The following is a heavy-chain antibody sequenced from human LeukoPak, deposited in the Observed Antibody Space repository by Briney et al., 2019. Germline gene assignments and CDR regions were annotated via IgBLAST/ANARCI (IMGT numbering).Heavy chain of an antibody. CDR3: ARGEDGVVDY. CDR1: GDSISSYNW. CDR2: IFHAGSI. J-gene: IGHJ4*02. V-gene: IGHV4-4*02. D-gene: IGHD3-10*01. Sequence: SGTLSLTCGVSGDSISSYNWWSWVRQPPGKGLEWIGEIFHAGSINYNPSLKGRVTISLDKSKNQFSLKLSSVTAADTAVYYCARGEDGVVDYWGQGTLVTVSS.